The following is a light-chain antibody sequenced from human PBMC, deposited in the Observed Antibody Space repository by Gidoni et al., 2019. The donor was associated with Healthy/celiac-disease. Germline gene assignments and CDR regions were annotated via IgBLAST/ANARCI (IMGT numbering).Light chain of an antibody. V-gene: IGLV2-23*02. Sequence: HSALTQPASVSGSPGQSITISCTGTSSDVGSYNLVSWYQQHTGKAHKLMIYEVSKRPSGVSNRFSGSKSGNTASLTLSGLQAEDEADYYCCSYAGSSTVVFGGGTKLTVL. CDR2: EVS. J-gene: IGLJ2*01. CDR3: CSYAGSSTVV. CDR1: SSDVGSYNL.